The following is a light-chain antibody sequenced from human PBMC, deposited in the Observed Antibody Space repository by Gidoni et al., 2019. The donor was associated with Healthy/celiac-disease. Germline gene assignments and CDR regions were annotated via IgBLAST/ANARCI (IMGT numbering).Light chain of an antibody. V-gene: IGKV3-15*01. CDR1: QSVSSN. CDR3: QQYNIWPTWT. Sequence: EIVMTQSPATLSVSPGERATLSCRASQSVSSNLAWYQQNPGQAPRLLISGASTRANGIPARFSGSGSGTDFTLTISSLQSEDFAVYYCQQYNIWPTWTFGQGTKVEIK. J-gene: IGKJ1*01. CDR2: GAS.